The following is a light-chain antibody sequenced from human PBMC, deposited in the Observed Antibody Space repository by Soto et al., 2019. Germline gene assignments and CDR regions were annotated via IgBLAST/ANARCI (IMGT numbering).Light chain of an antibody. CDR2: DAS. Sequence: LQMTQSPSTLSASVGDRLTITCRASQSISSSLAWYQQKPGKVPKVLIYDASSLESGVPSRFSGCGSGTEFTLTISSLQPDDFATYYCQQYNSYSITFGQGTRLE. CDR1: QSISSS. J-gene: IGKJ5*01. V-gene: IGKV1-5*01. CDR3: QQYNSYSIT.